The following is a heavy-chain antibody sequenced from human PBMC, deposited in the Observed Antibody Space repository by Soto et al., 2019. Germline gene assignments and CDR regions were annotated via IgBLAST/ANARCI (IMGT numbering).Heavy chain of an antibody. CDR1: GGTFSGYA. V-gene: IGHV1-69*02. Sequence: QVQLVQSGAEVKKPGSSVKVSCKASGGTFSGYAISWVRQAPGQGLEWMGRIIPILGIANYAQKFQGRVTITADKSTITAYMELSSLRSEYTAVCYCAFAYCSAGSCKTWFHPWGQALLLTVSS. CDR2: IIPILGIA. CDR3: AFAYCSAGSCKTWFHP. D-gene: IGHD2-15*01. J-gene: IGHJ5*02.